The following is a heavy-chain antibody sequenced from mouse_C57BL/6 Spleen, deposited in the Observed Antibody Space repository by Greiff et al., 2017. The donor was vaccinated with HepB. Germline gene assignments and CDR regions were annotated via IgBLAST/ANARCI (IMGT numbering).Heavy chain of an antibody. CDR1: GYSFTGYY. D-gene: IGHD2-5*01. J-gene: IGHJ2*01. Sequence: EVQLQQSGPELVKPGASVKISCKASGYSFTGYYMNWVKQSPEKSLEWIGEINPSTGGTTYNQKFKAKATLTVDKSSSTAYMQLKSLTSEDSAVYYCARHSNYDYCDYWGQGTTLTVSS. CDR3: ARHSNYDYCDY. V-gene: IGHV1-42*01. CDR2: INPSTGGT.